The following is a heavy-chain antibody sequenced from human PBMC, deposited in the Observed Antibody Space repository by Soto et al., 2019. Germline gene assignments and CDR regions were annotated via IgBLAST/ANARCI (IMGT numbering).Heavy chain of an antibody. Sequence: EVQLVESGGDLVQPGGSLRLSCAASGFTFSSYSMNWVRQAPGKGLEWVSYISSGSSTIYYADSVKGRFTISRDNAKNSLYLQMDSLRAEDTAVYYATRSAYMGVWGTGTTVTVSS. CDR2: ISSGSSTI. J-gene: IGHJ6*03. D-gene: IGHD2-2*01. CDR1: GFTFSSYS. CDR3: TRSAYMGV. V-gene: IGHV3-48*01.